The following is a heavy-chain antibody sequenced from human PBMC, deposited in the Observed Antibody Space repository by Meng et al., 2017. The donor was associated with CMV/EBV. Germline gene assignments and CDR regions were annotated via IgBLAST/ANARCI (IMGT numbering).Heavy chain of an antibody. CDR2: ISSSGSTI. CDR3: ARSPYGSGSYYGSYYYYGMDV. J-gene: IGHJ6*02. Sequence: GESLKISCAASGFTFSDYYMSWIRQAPGKGLEWVSYISSSGSTIYYADSVKGRFTISRDNAKNTLYLQMNSLRAEDTAVYYCARSPYGSGSYYGSYYYYGMDVWGQGTTVTVSS. V-gene: IGHV3-11*04. D-gene: IGHD3-10*01. CDR1: GFTFSDYY.